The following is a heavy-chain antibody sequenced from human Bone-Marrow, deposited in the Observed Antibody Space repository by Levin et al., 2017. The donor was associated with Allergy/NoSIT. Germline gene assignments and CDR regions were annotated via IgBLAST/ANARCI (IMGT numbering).Heavy chain of an antibody. CDR1: GYTFSNYY. CDR3: ARVPLGYSSRYYFDTSRPLFDY. Sequence: ASVKVSCKASGYTFSNYYIHWVRQAPGQGLEWMGWLNPNSGGTNYAQNFQGRVTMTRDTSISTAYMDLSTLTFDDTAVYYCARVPLGYSSRYYFDTSRPLFDYWGQGTLVTVSS. V-gene: IGHV1-2*02. D-gene: IGHD3-22*01. J-gene: IGHJ4*02. CDR2: LNPNSGGT.